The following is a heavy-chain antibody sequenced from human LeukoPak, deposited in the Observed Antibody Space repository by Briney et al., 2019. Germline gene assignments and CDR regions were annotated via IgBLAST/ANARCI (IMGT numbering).Heavy chain of an antibody. Sequence: SETLSLTCAVSGGSMSSGDYSWSWIRQPPGKGLEWIGYIYQSETTFQNPSLKSRVSMSVDRSKNQFSLKLTSVSAADTAVYYCARFVSLYSEVVTDYFDYWGQGTLVSVSS. CDR3: ARFVSLYSEVVTDYFDY. V-gene: IGHV4-30-2*01. CDR1: GGSMSSGDYS. J-gene: IGHJ4*02. CDR2: IYQSETT. D-gene: IGHD4-23*01.